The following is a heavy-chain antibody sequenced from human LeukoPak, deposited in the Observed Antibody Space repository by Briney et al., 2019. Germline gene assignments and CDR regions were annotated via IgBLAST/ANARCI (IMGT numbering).Heavy chain of an antibody. CDR2: ISSSGSSI. V-gene: IGHV3-11*04. J-gene: IGHJ6*03. Sequence: PGGSLRLSCAASGFIFSDFYMSWIRQAPGKGLEWVSFISSSGSSIKYADSVKGRFTISRDNAKNSLFLQMNSLRAEDTAVYYCARDWVAVGGDYMDVWGKGTTVTISS. D-gene: IGHD2-15*01. CDR1: GFIFSDFY. CDR3: ARDWVAVGGDYMDV.